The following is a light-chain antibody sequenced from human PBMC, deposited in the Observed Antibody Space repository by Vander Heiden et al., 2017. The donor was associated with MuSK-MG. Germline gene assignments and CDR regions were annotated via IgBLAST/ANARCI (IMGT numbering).Light chain of an antibody. CDR3: QLYANLPTWT. V-gene: IGKV1-33*01. Sequence: DIQLSQSPSSVSASVGVRVAITCQESHDIGNFLNWYQQKPGKAPKLLIYDASNLETGVPSRFSASGSGTDFTFTISGLQPEDIATYYCQLYANLPTWTFGQGTKVDVK. CDR2: DAS. J-gene: IGKJ1*01. CDR1: HDIGNF.